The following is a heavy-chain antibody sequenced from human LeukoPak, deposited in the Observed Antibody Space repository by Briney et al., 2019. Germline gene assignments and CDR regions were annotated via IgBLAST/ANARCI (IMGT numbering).Heavy chain of an antibody. J-gene: IGHJ3*02. D-gene: IGHD3-22*01. CDR3: ARLPYYYDSSGYPHDAFDI. CDR2: IYYSGST. CDR1: GGSISSSSYY. V-gene: IGHV4-39*01. Sequence: PSETLSLTCTVSGGSISSSSYYWGWIRQPPGKGLEWIGSIYYSGSTYYNPSLKSRVTISVDTSKNQFSLKLSSVTAADTAVYYCARLPYYYDSSGYPHDAFDIWGQGTMVTVSS.